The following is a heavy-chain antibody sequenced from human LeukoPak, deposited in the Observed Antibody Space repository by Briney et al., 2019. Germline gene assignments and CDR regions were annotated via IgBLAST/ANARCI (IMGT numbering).Heavy chain of an antibody. CDR2: VDGGGGGT. V-gene: IGHV3-23*01. Sequence: GGSLRLSCAASGFTLSSYAMTWVRQAPGRGLEWVSSVDGGGGGTYYADSVKGRFTISRDNSKNTLYVQVNSLGTEDTAAYYCAKGSYYDSSGSFYFDYWGQGTLVTVSS. CDR3: AKGSYYDSSGSFYFDY. D-gene: IGHD3-22*01. CDR1: GFTLSSYA. J-gene: IGHJ4*02.